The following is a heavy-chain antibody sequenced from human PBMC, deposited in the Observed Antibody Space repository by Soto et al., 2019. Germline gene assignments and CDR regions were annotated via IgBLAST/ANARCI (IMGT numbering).Heavy chain of an antibody. J-gene: IGHJ6*02. CDR3: TTVSLLWFGELFPYYYYGIDV. CDR2: IKSKTDGGTT. V-gene: IGHV3-15*07. D-gene: IGHD3-10*01. Sequence: GGSLRLSCAASGFTFSNAGMNWVRQAPGKGLEWVGRIKSKTDGGTTDYAAPVKGRFTISRDDSKNTLYLQMNSLKTEDTAVYYCTTVSLLWFGELFPYYYYGIDVWGQGTTVTVSS. CDR1: GFTFSNAG.